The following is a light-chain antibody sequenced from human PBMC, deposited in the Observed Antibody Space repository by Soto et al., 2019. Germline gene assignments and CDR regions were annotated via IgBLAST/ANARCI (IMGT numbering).Light chain of an antibody. J-gene: IGKJ1*01. CDR2: GAS. V-gene: IGKV3-20*01. Sequence: EVMLTQSPGTLSLSPGERATLSCRASQSGSSNYLAWYQQKSGQAPRLLIYGASNRATGIPDKFSGSGSGTDFTLTISRREPEDFAVYYCQQYDTSPRTFGQGTKVEFK. CDR1: QSGSSNY. CDR3: QQYDTSPRT.